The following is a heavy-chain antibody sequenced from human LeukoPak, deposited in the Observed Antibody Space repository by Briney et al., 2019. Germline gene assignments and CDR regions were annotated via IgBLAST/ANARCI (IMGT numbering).Heavy chain of an antibody. J-gene: IGHJ4*02. Sequence: GGSLRLSCAASGFTFSSYWMSWVRQAPGKGLEWVANIKQDGSEKYYVDSVKGRFTISRGNAKNSLYLQMNSLRAEDTAVYYCARDLVTTGVNYFDYWGQGTLVTVSS. D-gene: IGHD4-11*01. CDR2: IKQDGSEK. CDR3: ARDLVTTGVNYFDY. V-gene: IGHV3-7*01. CDR1: GFTFSSYW.